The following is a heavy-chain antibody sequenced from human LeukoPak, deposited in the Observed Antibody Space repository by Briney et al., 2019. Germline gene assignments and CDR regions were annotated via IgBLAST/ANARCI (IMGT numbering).Heavy chain of an antibody. CDR2: ITGGGGNT. CDR1: GFTFSNYA. J-gene: IGHJ4*02. D-gene: IGHD2-2*01. Sequence: GGSLRLSCAASGFTFSNYAMSWVRQAPGKGLEGVSAITGGGGNTYYADSVKGRFTISRDNSKNTLYLQMNSLRAEDTAVYYCARDLRYCSSTSCPRGFDYWGQGTLVTVSS. CDR3: ARDLRYCSSTSCPRGFDY. V-gene: IGHV3-23*01.